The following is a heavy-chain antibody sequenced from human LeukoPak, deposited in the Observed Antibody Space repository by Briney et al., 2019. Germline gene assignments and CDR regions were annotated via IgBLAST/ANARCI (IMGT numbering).Heavy chain of an antibody. D-gene: IGHD1-7*01. CDR2: ISSSSSYI. CDR3: ARDGGITGTTLFDAFDI. Sequence: GGSLRLSCLASKFTFNNYAMTWVRQAPGKGLEWVSSISSSSSYIYYADSVKGRFTISRDNAKNSLYLQMNSLIAEDTAVYYCARDGGITGTTLFDAFDIWGQGTMVTVSS. J-gene: IGHJ3*02. CDR1: KFTFNNYA. V-gene: IGHV3-21*01.